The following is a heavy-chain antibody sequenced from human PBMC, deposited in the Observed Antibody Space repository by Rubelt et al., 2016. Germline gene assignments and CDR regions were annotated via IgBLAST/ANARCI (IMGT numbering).Heavy chain of an antibody. J-gene: IGHJ6*02. V-gene: IGHV3-30*04. Sequence: VQLVESGGGVVQPGRSLRLSCAASGFTFSSYAMHWVRQAPGKGLEWVAVISYDGSNKYYADSVKGRFTISRDNSKNTLYLQMNSLRAEDTAVYYCARRVAAGTVDYYYYYGMDVWGQGTTVTVSS. CDR1: GFTFSSYA. CDR2: ISYDGSNK. CDR3: ARRVAAGTVDYYYYYGMDV. D-gene: IGHD6-13*01.